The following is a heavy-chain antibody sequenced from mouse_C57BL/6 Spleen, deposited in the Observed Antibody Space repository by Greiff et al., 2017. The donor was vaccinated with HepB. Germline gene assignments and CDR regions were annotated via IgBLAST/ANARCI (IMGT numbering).Heavy chain of an antibody. J-gene: IGHJ2*01. CDR1: GYAFTNYL. Sequence: QVQLKESGAELVRPGTSVKVSCKASGYAFTNYLIEWVKQRPGQGLEWIGVINPGSGGTNYNEKFKGKATLTADKSSSTAYMQLSSLTSEDSAVYFCARGENYGSTYIGYWGQGTTLTVSS. CDR2: INPGSGGT. D-gene: IGHD1-1*01. CDR3: ARGENYGSTYIGY. V-gene: IGHV1-54*01.